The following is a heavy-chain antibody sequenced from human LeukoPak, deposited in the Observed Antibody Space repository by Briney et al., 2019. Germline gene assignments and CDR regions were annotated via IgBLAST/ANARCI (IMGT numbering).Heavy chain of an antibody. CDR2: SYSSGTT. CDR1: GDSISSGGVY. V-gene: IGHV4-30-2*01. Sequence: PSQTLTLTCSVSGDSISSGGVYWTWIRQPPGKGLEWIGFSYSSGTTLYNPSLKSRVTISVGRSKNQFSLNLSSVTAADTAIYYCARDLDDYVWGSYRRDAFDIWGQGTMVTVSS. CDR3: ARDLDDYVWGSYRRDAFDI. J-gene: IGHJ3*02. D-gene: IGHD3-16*02.